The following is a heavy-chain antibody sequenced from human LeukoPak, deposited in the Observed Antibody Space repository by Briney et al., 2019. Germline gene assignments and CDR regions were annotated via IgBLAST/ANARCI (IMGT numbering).Heavy chain of an antibody. Sequence: PGGSLRLSCAASGFTVSSNYMSWVRQAPGKGLEWVAVISYDGSNKYYADSVKGRFTISRDNSKNTLYLQMNSLRAEDTAVYYCAKDGLDSSGYPAGDYWGQGTLVTVSS. CDR2: ISYDGSNK. D-gene: IGHD3-22*01. J-gene: IGHJ4*02. CDR1: GFTVSSNY. V-gene: IGHV3-30*18. CDR3: AKDGLDSSGYPAGDY.